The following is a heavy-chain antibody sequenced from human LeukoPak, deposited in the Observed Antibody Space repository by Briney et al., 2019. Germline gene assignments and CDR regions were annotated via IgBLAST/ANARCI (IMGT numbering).Heavy chain of an antibody. CDR2: IASDGSST. D-gene: IGHD4-23*01. CDR3: ARGRPHGNDY. Sequence: GGSLRLSCAASGFTFSSYWMNWVRHAPGKGLVWVSRIASDGSSTTYADSVKGRFSISRDNAKNMLYLQMNSLRVEDTAVYYCARGRPHGNDYWGQGTLVTVSS. CDR1: GFTFSSYW. J-gene: IGHJ4*02. V-gene: IGHV3-74*01.